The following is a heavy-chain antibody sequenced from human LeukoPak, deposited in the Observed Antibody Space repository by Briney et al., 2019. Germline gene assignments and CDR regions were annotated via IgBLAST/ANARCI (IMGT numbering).Heavy chain of an antibody. CDR1: GYSISGGHY. J-gene: IGHJ3*02. D-gene: IGHD6-13*01. CDR3: ARDPTPIRSWNHAFDI. Sequence: SETLSLTCAVSGYSISGGHYWGWIRQPPGKGLEWIGSIYHSGSTYYNPSLKSRVTISVDTSKKQFSLKLSSVTAADTAVYYCARDPTPIRSWNHAFDIWGQGTMVTVSS. V-gene: IGHV4-38-2*02. CDR2: IYHSGST.